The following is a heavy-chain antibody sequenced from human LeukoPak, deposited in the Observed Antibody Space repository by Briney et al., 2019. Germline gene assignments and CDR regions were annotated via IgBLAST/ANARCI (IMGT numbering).Heavy chain of an antibody. Sequence: ASVKVSCKASGYTFTGYYLFWVRQAPGQGLEWMGWINPNTGDTKYGQKFQGRVTLTRDTSIRTAYMELSSLRSDDTAVYYCARDERYCNGDNHYPDLGYWGQGTLVTVSS. V-gene: IGHV1-2*02. CDR3: ARDERYCNGDNHYPDLGY. D-gene: IGHD2-15*01. CDR1: GYTFTGYY. CDR2: INPNTGDT. J-gene: IGHJ4*02.